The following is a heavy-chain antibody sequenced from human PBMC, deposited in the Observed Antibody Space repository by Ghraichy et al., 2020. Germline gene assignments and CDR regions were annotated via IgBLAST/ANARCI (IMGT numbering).Heavy chain of an antibody. CDR1: GGSISSTLYY. CDR3: VRHGLSMATIPRTFDY. CDR2: ISYTGST. J-gene: IGHJ4*02. V-gene: IGHV4-39*01. D-gene: IGHD5-24*01. Sequence: SQTLSLTCSVSGGSISSTLYYWGWVRQPPGQGLEWIASISYTGSTYYHPSLKSRITISVDTSKNQYSLRLISGTAADTAVYYCVRHGLSMATIPRTFDYWGQGTLVTVSS.